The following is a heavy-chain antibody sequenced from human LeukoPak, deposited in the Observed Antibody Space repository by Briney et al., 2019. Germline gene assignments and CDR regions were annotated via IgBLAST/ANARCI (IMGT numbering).Heavy chain of an antibody. CDR3: ARPNYYDSSGYSGFDY. CDR2: IYYSGST. J-gene: IGHJ4*02. Sequence: PSETLSLTCTVSGGSISSYYWSWIRQPPGKGLEWIGYIYYSGSTNYNPSLKSRVTISVDTSKNQFSLKLSSVTAADTAVYYCARPNYYDSSGYSGFDYWGQGTLVTVSS. D-gene: IGHD3-22*01. CDR1: GGSISSYY. V-gene: IGHV4-59*01.